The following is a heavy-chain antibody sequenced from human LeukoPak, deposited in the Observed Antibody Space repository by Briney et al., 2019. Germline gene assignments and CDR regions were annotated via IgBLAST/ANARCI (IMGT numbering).Heavy chain of an antibody. D-gene: IGHD2-2*01. CDR2: VYHTGSS. V-gene: IGHV4-4*02. CDR3: ARHRVVCSSANCHGQYYFDH. Sequence: SEPLSLTCAVSGGSISSSNWWSWVRQPPGKGLEWIGEVYHTGSSNYNPSLKSRVTISVDKSKSQLSLKLSSVTAADTAVYYCARHRVVCSSANCHGQYYFDHWGQGTLVTVSS. J-gene: IGHJ4*02. CDR1: GGSISSSNW.